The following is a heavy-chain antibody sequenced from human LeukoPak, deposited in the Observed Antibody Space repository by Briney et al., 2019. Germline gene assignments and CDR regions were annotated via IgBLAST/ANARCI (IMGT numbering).Heavy chain of an antibody. CDR1: GFTASSNY. CDR3: ARDGGSSWYYMDV. J-gene: IGHJ6*03. V-gene: IGHV3-20*04. Sequence: GGSLRLSCAASGFTASSNYMSWVRQAPGKGLEWVSGINWNGGSTDYADSVKGRFTISRDNAKNSLYLQMNSLRAEDTALYYCARDGGSSWYYMDVWGKGTTVTVSS. CDR2: INWNGGST. D-gene: IGHD6-13*01.